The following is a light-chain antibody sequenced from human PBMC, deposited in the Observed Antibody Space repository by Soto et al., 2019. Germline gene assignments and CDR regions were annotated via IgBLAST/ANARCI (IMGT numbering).Light chain of an antibody. Sequence: DIPMTQSPSSLSASVGDSVTITCRASQSISSYLNWYQQKPGKAPKLLIYAASSLQSGVPSRFSGSGSGTDFTLTISSLQPEDFATYYCQQSYSTPVTFGQGTKVEIK. CDR1: QSISSY. V-gene: IGKV1-39*01. J-gene: IGKJ1*01. CDR3: QQSYSTPVT. CDR2: AAS.